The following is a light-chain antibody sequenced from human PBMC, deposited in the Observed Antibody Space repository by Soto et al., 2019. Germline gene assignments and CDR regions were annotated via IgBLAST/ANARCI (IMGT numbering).Light chain of an antibody. J-gene: IGKJ4*01. CDR3: QQYHNWPLT. Sequence: EMVMTQSPATLSVSPGERATLSCRASQSVSSSYLAWYQQKPGQAPRLLIYDASTRATGIPARFSGSGSGAEFTLTISSLQSEDFAVYYCQQYHNWPLTFGGGTKVDIK. V-gene: IGKV3-15*01. CDR2: DAS. CDR1: QSVSSSY.